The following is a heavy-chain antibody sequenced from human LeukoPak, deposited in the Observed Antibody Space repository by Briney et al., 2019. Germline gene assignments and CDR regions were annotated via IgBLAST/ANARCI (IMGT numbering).Heavy chain of an antibody. Sequence: GASVKVSCKASGYTFTGYYMHWVRQAPGKGLEWMGGFDPEDGETIYAQKFQGRVTMTTDTSTSTAYMELRSLRSDDTAVYYCARVPETWFGELSAGFDPWGQGTLVTVSS. J-gene: IGHJ5*02. D-gene: IGHD3-10*01. CDR2: FDPEDGET. CDR3: ARVPETWFGELSAGFDP. V-gene: IGHV1-24*01. CDR1: GYTFTGYY.